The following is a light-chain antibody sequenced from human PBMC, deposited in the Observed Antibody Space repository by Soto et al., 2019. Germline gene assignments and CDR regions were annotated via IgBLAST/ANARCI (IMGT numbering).Light chain of an antibody. Sequence: EVVLTQSAAPLSLAPWERVTLSCRASESVSTNLAWYQQKAGQAPRLLIYGASTRATGIPARCSGSGSGTEFTLTISGLQSEDFAVYYCQQYSIWRTFGQGTKVDIK. CDR1: ESVSTN. CDR2: GAS. J-gene: IGKJ1*01. CDR3: QQYSIWRT. V-gene: IGKV3-15*01.